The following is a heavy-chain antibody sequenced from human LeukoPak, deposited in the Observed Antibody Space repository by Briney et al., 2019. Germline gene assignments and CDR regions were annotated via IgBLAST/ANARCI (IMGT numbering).Heavy chain of an antibody. CDR1: GYTFTSYG. CDR2: ISAYNGNT. CDR3: ARKLVVVPAAMPGNWFRP. J-gene: IGHJ5*02. Sequence: ASVKVSCRASGYTFTSYGISWVRQAPGQGLEWMGWISAYNGNTNYAQKLQGRVTMTTDTSTSPAYMELRSLRSDDTAVYYCARKLVVVPAAMPGNWFRPWGQGTLVTVSS. V-gene: IGHV1-18*01. D-gene: IGHD2-2*01.